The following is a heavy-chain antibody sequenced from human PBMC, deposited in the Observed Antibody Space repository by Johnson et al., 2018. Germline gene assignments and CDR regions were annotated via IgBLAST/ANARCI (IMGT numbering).Heavy chain of an antibody. J-gene: IGHJ6*03. V-gene: IGHV4-59*01. CDR1: GGSISSSY. D-gene: IGHD6-13*01. CDR3: ARGGYSYYYYYMDV. Sequence: QVQLQESGPGLVKPSETLSLTCTVSGGSISSSYWSWIRQPPGKGLEWIRYIYYSGSTTYNPSLTRRVTISVDTSKNPFSLKLSSVTAADTAVYYCARGGYSYYYYYMDVWGKGTTVTVSS. CDR2: IYYSGST.